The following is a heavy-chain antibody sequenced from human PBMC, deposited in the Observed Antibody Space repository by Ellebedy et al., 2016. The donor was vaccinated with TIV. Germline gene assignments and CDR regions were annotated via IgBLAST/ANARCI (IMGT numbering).Heavy chain of an antibody. CDR1: GFPFSSYW. CDR3: SRDDVIAT. V-gene: IGHV3-7*01. J-gene: IGHJ5*02. CDR2: IKQDGSEK. Sequence: GESLKLSCAASGFPFSSYWMSWVRQAPGKGLEWVANIKQDGSEKYYVDSVKGRFAISRDNAKNSLYLQMNSLRAEDTAVYYGSRDDVIATWGQGTLVTVSS.